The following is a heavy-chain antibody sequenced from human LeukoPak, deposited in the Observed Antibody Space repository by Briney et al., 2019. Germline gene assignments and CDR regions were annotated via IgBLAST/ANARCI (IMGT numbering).Heavy chain of an antibody. Sequence: GGSLRLSCAASGFTFSSYAMHWVRQAPGKGLEWVAVISYDGSNKYYADSVKGRFTISRDNSKNTLYLQMNSLRAEDTAVYYCAKDQFGAVAGNDAFDIWGRGTMVTVSS. CDR3: AKDQFGAVAGNDAFDI. D-gene: IGHD6-19*01. CDR2: ISYDGSNK. CDR1: GFTFSSYA. V-gene: IGHV3-30*04. J-gene: IGHJ3*02.